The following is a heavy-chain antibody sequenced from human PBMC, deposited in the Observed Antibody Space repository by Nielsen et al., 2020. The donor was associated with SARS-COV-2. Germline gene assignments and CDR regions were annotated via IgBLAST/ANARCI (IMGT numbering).Heavy chain of an antibody. V-gene: IGHV3-7*01. Sequence: GESPKIPCAASGFTFSCLWISWVRPVSGKGPEWVADNKPEGSEKVHVDSVKGRFTISRDSSKNTLDLQMNSLRPEDTAVYYCAKEKYSGTYYGDSWGQGTLVTVSS. CDR3: AKEKYSGTYYGDS. CDR2: NKPEGSEK. J-gene: IGHJ5*01. D-gene: IGHD1-26*01. CDR1: GFTFSCLW.